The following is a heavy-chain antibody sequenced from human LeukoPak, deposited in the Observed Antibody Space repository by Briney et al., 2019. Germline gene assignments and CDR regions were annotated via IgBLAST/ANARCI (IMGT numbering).Heavy chain of an antibody. CDR2: ISYDGSNK. CDR3: ARDATRNYDFWSGDKNWFDP. V-gene: IGHV3-30*01. D-gene: IGHD3-3*01. J-gene: IGHJ5*02. CDR1: GFTFSSYA. Sequence: QPGGSLRLSCAASGFTFSSYAMHWARQAPGKGLEWVAVISYDGSNKYYADSVKGRFTISRDNSKNTLYLQMNSLRAEDTAVYYCARDATRNYDFWSGDKNWFDPWGQGTLVTVSS.